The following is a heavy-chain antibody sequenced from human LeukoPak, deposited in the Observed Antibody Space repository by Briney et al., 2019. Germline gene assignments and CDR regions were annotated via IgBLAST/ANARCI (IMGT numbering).Heavy chain of an antibody. V-gene: IGHV1-8*03. J-gene: IGHJ6*03. CDR3: AREKYYYGSGSYLYYYYMDV. D-gene: IGHD3-10*01. Sequence: ASVKVSCKASGYTFTGYYMHWVRQAPGQGLEWMGWMNPNSGNTGYAQKFQGRVTITRNTSISTAYMELSSLRSEDTAVYYCAREKYYYGSGSYLYYYYMDVWGKGTTVTVSS. CDR1: GYTFTGYY. CDR2: MNPNSGNT.